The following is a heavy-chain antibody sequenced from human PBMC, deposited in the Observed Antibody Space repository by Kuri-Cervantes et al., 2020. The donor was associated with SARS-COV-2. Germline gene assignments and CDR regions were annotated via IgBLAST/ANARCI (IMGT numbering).Heavy chain of an antibody. CDR1: GFNVSSTY. CDR3: AKDAGDKGMDV. V-gene: IGHV3-66*01. J-gene: IGHJ6*02. CDR2: IFSDGIT. Sequence: GGSLRLSCAASGFNVSSTYMSWVRQAPGKGLEWVSIIFSDGITHYADFVKGRFTVSRDISKNTLYLQINSLRGEDTAVYYCAKDAGDKGMDVWGQGTTVTVSS.